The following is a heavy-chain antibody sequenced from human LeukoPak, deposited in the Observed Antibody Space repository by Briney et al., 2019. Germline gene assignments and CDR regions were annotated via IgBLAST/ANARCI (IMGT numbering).Heavy chain of an antibody. CDR2: IWYDGSNK. Sequence: GGSLRVSCAASGFTFSSYGMHWVRQAPGKGLEWVAVIWYDGSNKYYADSVKGRFTISRDNSKNTLYLQMNSLRAEDTAVYYCARDQPPGFFDYWGQGTLVTVSS. J-gene: IGHJ4*02. V-gene: IGHV3-33*01. CDR1: GFTFSSYG. CDR3: ARDQPPGFFDY.